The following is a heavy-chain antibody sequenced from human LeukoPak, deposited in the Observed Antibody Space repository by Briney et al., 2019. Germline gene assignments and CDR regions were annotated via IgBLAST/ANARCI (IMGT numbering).Heavy chain of an antibody. D-gene: IGHD3-10*01. V-gene: IGHV3-23*01. CDR1: GFTFSSYG. Sequence: GGSLRLSCAASGFTFSSYGMNWVRQAPGKGLEWVSTISGSGGRTFYGDSVKGRFSISRDISKNTLYLQMNSLRAEDTAVYYCAKGYYASGSYGWFDTWGQGTLVTVSS. CDR3: AKGYYASGSYGWFDT. CDR2: ISGSGGRT. J-gene: IGHJ5*02.